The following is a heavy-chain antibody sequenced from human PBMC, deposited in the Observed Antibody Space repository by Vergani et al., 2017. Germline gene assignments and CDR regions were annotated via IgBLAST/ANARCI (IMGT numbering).Heavy chain of an antibody. CDR1: GFTFSNSA. D-gene: IGHD2/OR15-2a*01. J-gene: IGHJ4*01. Sequence: EVHLLESGGGLVQSGGSLRLPCAASGFTFSNSAVSWVRQSPGRGLAWVSIISGPGHSTYYADSVKGRFSISRDNDKNTVFLQMHSLRAEDAAIYYCVKEKIDLGSYFFDSWGHGILVTVSS. V-gene: IGHV3-23*01. CDR2: ISGPGHST. CDR3: VKEKIDLGSYFFDS.